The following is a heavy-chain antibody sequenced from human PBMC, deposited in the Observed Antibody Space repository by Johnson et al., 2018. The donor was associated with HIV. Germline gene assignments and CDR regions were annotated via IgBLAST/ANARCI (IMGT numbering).Heavy chain of an antibody. V-gene: IGHV3-9*01. D-gene: IGHD3-10*01. J-gene: IGHJ3*02. CDR2: ISWNSGSI. Sequence: VQLVESGGGLVQPGRSLRLSCAVSRFSFDDYAMHWVRKSPGTGLAWVYGISWNSGSIGYAGSVKGRFTISRDNAEKSLYLQMNSLRTEDTAFYYCAKDRYTFGSGSGIDAFDIWGQGTLVTVSS. CDR1: RFSFDDYA. CDR3: AKDRYTFGSGSGIDAFDI.